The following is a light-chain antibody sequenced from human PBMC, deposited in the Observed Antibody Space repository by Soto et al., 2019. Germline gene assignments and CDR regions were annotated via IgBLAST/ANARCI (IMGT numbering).Light chain of an antibody. CDR1: SGDIGGYNS. V-gene: IGLV2-14*01. Sequence: QAVLTQPASVSGSPGQSITISCTGTSGDIGGYNSVSWYQQHPGKAPKLLIYEVVKRPSGVSSRFSGSKSGNTASLTISRLQAEDEADYYCSSYTTGTTLIVFGGGTKLTVL. J-gene: IGLJ2*01. CDR2: EVV. CDR3: SSYTTGTTLIV.